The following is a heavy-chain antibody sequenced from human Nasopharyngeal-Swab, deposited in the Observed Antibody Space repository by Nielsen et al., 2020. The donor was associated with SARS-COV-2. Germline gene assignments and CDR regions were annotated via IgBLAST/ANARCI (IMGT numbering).Heavy chain of an antibody. D-gene: IGHD3-3*01. Sequence: ASVKVSCKASGYTFTSYNIHWVRQAPGQGLEWMAVINRGGGSTRFAQKFRDRVTLTRDTSTSTVFMELSSLRSEDTALYYCARDNSEWAYDIWGQGTMVTVSS. V-gene: IGHV1-46*01. CDR2: INRGGGST. CDR3: ARDNSEWAYDI. CDR1: GYTFTSYN. J-gene: IGHJ3*02.